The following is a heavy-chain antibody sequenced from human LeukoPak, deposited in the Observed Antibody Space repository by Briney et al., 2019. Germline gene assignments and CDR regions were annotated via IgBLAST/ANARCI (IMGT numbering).Heavy chain of an antibody. J-gene: IGHJ4*02. CDR3: ARDYCTTISCYGTSGY. V-gene: IGHV3-74*01. CDR2: ISSDETTT. CDR1: GFTFSSYW. D-gene: IGHD2-2*01. Sequence: GGSLRLSCAASGFTFSSYWMHWVRQAPGKGLVWVSHISSDETTTSYADSVKGRFTISRDNAKNTLYLQMNSLRAEDTAVYYCARDYCTTISCYGTSGYWGQGTLVTVSS.